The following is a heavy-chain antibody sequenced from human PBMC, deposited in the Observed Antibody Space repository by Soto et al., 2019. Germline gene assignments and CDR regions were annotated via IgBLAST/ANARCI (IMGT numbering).Heavy chain of an antibody. CDR2: IYYSGST. J-gene: IGHJ4*02. CDR3: ASYYGGNSDYFDY. CDR1: GGSVSSGSYY. V-gene: IGHV4-61*01. D-gene: IGHD4-17*01. Sequence: PSETLSLTCTVSGGSVSSGSYYWSWIRQPPGKGLEWIGCIYYSGSTNYNPSLKSRVTISVDTSKNQFSLKLSSVTAADTAVYYCASYYGGNSDYFDYWGQGTLVTVSS.